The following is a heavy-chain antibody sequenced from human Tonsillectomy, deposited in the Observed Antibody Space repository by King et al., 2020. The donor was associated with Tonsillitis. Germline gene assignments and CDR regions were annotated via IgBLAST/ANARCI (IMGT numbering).Heavy chain of an antibody. CDR3: ARGSRLGIYYFDY. D-gene: IGHD3-22*01. CDR1: GGSISSSSYY. V-gene: IGHV4-39*01. CDR2: IYYSGST. Sequence: QLQESGPGLVKPSETLSLTCTVSGGSISSSSYYWGWIRQPPGKGLEWIGSIYYSGSTYCNPSLKSRVTMSVDTSNNQFSLKLSSVTAADTAVYYCARGSRLGIYYFDYWGQGTLVTVSS. J-gene: IGHJ4*02.